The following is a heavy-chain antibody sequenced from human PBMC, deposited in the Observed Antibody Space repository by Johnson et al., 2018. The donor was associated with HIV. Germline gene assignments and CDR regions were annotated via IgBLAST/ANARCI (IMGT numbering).Heavy chain of an antibody. CDR2: FHGGGTA. J-gene: IGHJ3*01. CDR3: AKRGDLYDSTASFDAFEV. Sequence: VQLVESGGGVIQTGGSLRLSCAASGFIVSSNYMSWVRQAPGRGLEWVSGFHGGGTAYYTDSVKGRFTISRDKSKNTLYLQMKGLRAEDTAVYYCAKRGDLYDSTASFDAFEVWGQGTMVTVSS. D-gene: IGHD5/OR15-5a*01. CDR1: GFIVSSNY. V-gene: IGHV3-66*03.